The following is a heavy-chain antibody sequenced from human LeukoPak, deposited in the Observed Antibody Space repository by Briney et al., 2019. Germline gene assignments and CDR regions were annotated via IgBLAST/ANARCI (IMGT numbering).Heavy chain of an antibody. V-gene: IGHV4-34*01. Sequence: PSGTLSLTCAVYGGSFSDYYWTWIRQPPGKGLEWIGEINHRGSTHYNPSLKSRVTISADTSKNQFSLNLSSVTAADTAIYYCARDLFRGDNSGDYWGQGTLVTVSS. D-gene: IGHD4-23*01. J-gene: IGHJ4*02. CDR2: INHRGST. CDR1: GGSFSDYY. CDR3: ARDLFRGDNSGDY.